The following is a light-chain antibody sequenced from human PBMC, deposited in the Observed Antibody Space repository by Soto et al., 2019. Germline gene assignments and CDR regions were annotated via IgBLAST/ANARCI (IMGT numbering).Light chain of an antibody. Sequence: QSALTQPASVSGSPGQSITISCTGTSSDVGGHDYDSWYQQHPGKAPKLMIYEVSHRPSGVSDRFSGSRSDNTASLTLSGLQAEDEAAYYCSSYTTGSRMAFGGGTKVTVL. CDR1: SSDVGGHDY. V-gene: IGLV2-14*01. J-gene: IGLJ2*01. CDR3: SSYTTGSRMA. CDR2: EVS.